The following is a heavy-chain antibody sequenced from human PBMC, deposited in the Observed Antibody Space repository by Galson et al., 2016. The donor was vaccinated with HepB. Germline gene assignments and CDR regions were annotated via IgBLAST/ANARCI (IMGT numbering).Heavy chain of an antibody. Sequence: SVKVSCKASGGTFSSYAISWVRQAPGQGLEWMGGIIPIFGTANYAQKFQGRVTITADESTSTAYMELSSLRSEDTAVYYCARGTDSYGTPDAFDIWGQGTMVTVSS. J-gene: IGHJ3*02. CDR1: GGTFSSYA. CDR3: ARGTDSYGTPDAFDI. D-gene: IGHD5-18*01. V-gene: IGHV1-69*13. CDR2: IIPIFGTA.